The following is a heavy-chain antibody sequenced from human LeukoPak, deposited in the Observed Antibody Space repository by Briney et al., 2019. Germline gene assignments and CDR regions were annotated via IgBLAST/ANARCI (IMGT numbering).Heavy chain of an antibody. Sequence: SETLSLTCAVYGGSFSGYYWSWIRQPPGKGLEWIGEINHSGSTNYNPSLKSRVTISVDTSKNQFSLKLSSVTAADTAVYYCARGLLRFLNWFDPWGQGTLVTVSS. J-gene: IGHJ5*02. V-gene: IGHV4-34*01. D-gene: IGHD2-21*01. CDR1: GGSFSGYY. CDR2: INHSGST. CDR3: ARGLLRFLNWFDP.